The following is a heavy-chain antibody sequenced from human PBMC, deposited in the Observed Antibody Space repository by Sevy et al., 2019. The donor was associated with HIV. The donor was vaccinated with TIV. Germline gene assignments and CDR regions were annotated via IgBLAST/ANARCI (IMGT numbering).Heavy chain of an antibody. D-gene: IGHD3-10*01. J-gene: IGHJ4*02. Sequence: GGSLRLSCGGSGFNISSASMNWVRQAPGRGLEWVGRIKAKIDGETTDYGTPVKGRFIISRADSRKTVYVQLNSVKSEDTAMYFCTTRPYGSIIDYWGQRTLVTVSS. CDR3: TTRPYGSIIDY. CDR1: GFNISSAS. V-gene: IGHV3-15*07. CDR2: IKAKIDGETT.